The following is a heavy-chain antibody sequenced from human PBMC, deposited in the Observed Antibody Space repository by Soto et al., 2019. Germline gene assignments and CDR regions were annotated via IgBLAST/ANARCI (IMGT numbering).Heavy chain of an antibody. Sequence: QVQLMQSGAEVKRPGSSVKVSCKASGDTFTFYSINWVRQAPGLGLEWMGRINPILSMSNYAQRYQGRVTMSAEKSTGAGHGEMSSLRSEATALYYWASIYGSGERAVDYCGQGALVTVSS. V-gene: IGHV1-69*02. CDR3: ASIYGSGERAVDY. CDR1: GDTFTFYS. D-gene: IGHD3-10*01. J-gene: IGHJ4*02. CDR2: INPILSMS.